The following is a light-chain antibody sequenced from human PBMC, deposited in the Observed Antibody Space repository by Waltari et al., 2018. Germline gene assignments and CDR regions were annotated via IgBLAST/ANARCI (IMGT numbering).Light chain of an antibody. V-gene: IGKV1-39*01. CDR3: QQSFTTPT. CDR2: TAS. CDR1: QSIDTF. J-gene: IGKJ2*01. Sequence: DIQMTQSPSSLSASVGGRVAITCRASQSIDTFLNWYQQRPGKAPKVLIYTASTLGSGFPSRFSGSGSGTNFTLIIDSLQPEDFATYYCQQSFTTPTFGQGTKLEIK.